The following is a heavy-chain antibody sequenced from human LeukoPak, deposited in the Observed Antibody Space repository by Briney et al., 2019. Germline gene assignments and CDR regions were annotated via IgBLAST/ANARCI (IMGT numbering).Heavy chain of an antibody. CDR1: GFTFSSYE. CDR3: ARVGRSNKAGY. D-gene: IGHD1/OR15-1a*01. J-gene: IGHJ4*02. V-gene: IGHV3-48*03. CDR2: ISSSGSSI. Sequence: GGSLRLSCVVSGFTFSSYEMNWVRQAPGKGLEWVSYISSSGSSIYYADSVKGRFTISRDNAKNSLFLQMNSLRAEDSAVYYCARVGRSNKAGYWGQGILVTVSS.